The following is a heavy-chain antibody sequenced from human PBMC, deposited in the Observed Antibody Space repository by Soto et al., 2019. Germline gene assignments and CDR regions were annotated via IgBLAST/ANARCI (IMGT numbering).Heavy chain of an antibody. Sequence: GESLKISCKGSGYSFTNYWIGWVRQMPGKGLEWMGVIYPGDSDTRYSPSFQGQVTISADKSISTAYLQWSSLKASDTAVYYCARQAFPPWEYYGVDFWGKGTTVTVSS. CDR1: GYSFTNYW. J-gene: IGHJ6*04. CDR3: ARQAFPPWEYYGVDF. V-gene: IGHV5-51*01. CDR2: IYPGDSDT. D-gene: IGHD1-26*01.